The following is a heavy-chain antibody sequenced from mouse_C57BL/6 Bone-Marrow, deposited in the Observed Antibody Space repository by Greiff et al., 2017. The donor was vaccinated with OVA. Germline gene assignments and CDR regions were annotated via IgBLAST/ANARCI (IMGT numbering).Heavy chain of an antibody. J-gene: IGHJ3*01. CDR3: ARRENDYALFAY. CDR2: ISYDGSN. CDR1: GYSITSGYY. Sequence: VQLQQSGPGLVKPSQSLSLTCSVTGYSITSGYYWNWIRQFPGNKLEWMGYISYDGSNNYNPSLKNRISITRDTSKNQFFLKLNSVTTEDTATYYCARRENDYALFAYWGQGTLVTVSA. V-gene: IGHV3-6*01. D-gene: IGHD2-4*01.